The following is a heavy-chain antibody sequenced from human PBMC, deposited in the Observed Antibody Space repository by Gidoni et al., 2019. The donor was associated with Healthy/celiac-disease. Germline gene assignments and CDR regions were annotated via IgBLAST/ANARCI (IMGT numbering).Heavy chain of an antibody. Sequence: EVQLVEPGGGLDKPGGSLRLSCAASGFPFTSYSMNWGRHAPGKGLEWVSSISRSGSTIYYADSVKGRFTISRDNAKNSLYLQMNSLRAEDTAVYYCARTYYDYVWGSYRLDYWGQGTLVTVSS. D-gene: IGHD3-16*02. V-gene: IGHV3-21*01. J-gene: IGHJ4*02. CDR1: GFPFTSYS. CDR2: ISRSGSTI. CDR3: ARTYYDYVWGSYRLDY.